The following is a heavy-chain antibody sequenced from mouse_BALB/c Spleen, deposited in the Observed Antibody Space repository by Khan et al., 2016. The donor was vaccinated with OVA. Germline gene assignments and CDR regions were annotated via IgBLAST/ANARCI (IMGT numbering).Heavy chain of an antibody. CDR1: GYTFTTAG. Sequence: QIQLVQSGPELKKPGETVRISCKASGYTFTTAGIQWVQKMPGKGLKWIGWINTHSGVPKYAEDFKGRIAFSLEISVRTAYLQITNLKNEDTATDFCARGGAAYDRNGGGAMEYWGQGTSVTVSA. D-gene: IGHD2-5*01. V-gene: IGHV9-4*02. CDR3: ARGGAAYDRNGGGAMEY. CDR2: INTHSGVP. J-gene: IGHJ4*01.